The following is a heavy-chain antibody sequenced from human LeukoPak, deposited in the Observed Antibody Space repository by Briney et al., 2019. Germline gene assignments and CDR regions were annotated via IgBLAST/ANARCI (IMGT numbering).Heavy chain of an antibody. J-gene: IGHJ6*03. D-gene: IGHD4/OR15-4a*01. V-gene: IGHV3-30*02. CDR3: ARVSVSAKYYFYSMDL. Sequence: GGSLGLSCVASGFSFSSYDMHWVRQAPGKGLEWVAFVRFDGSHYYHSDSVKGRFTISRDNPRNTLFLRMNSLRVEDTALYYCARVSVSAKYYFYSMDLWGTGTTVTVSS. CDR2: VRFDGSHY. CDR1: GFSFSSYD.